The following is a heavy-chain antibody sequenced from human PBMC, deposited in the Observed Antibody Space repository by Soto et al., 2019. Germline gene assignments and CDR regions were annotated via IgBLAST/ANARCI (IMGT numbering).Heavy chain of an antibody. J-gene: IGHJ5*02. D-gene: IGHD4-17*01. CDR3: APHRFHGEYSSNHFDP. CDR2: IYPSDSTT. V-gene: IGHV5-51*01. CDR1: RYSFTNYW. Sequence: PGASLKISCKGSRYSFTNYWIAWVRQMPGKGLEYMGIIYPSDSTTRYSPSFQGQVTISADKFISTAYLQWNSLKASDTAMYYCAPHRFHGEYSSNHFDPWGTGTLVTVDS.